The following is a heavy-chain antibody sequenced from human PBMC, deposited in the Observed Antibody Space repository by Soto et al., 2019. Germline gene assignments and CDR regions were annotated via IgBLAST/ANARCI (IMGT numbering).Heavy chain of an antibody. CDR1: GYTFTSYY. V-gene: IGHV1-3*01. J-gene: IGHJ4*02. D-gene: IGHD6-19*01. CDR3: ARAPGGWSQNDY. CDR2: INAGNDNT. Sequence: ASVKVSCKASGYTFTSYYMHWVRQAPGQRLEWMGWINAGNDNTKYSQKFQGRVTITRDTSASTGYMELSSLRSEDTAVYYCARAPGGWSQNDYWGQGTLVTVSS.